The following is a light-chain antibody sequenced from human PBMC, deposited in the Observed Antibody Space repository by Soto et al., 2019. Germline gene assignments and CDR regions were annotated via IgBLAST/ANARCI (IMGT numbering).Light chain of an antibody. CDR2: GAS. CDR3: QQYAGSPVYT. J-gene: IGKJ2*01. V-gene: IGKV3-20*01. Sequence: EIVLTQSPGTLSLSPGERATLSCRASQSVSSSYLAWYQQKPGQAPRLLIYGASSRATGIPDRFSGSGSGTDFTLTISRLEPEDFAVYYCQQYAGSPVYTFGQGTKLEIK. CDR1: QSVSSSY.